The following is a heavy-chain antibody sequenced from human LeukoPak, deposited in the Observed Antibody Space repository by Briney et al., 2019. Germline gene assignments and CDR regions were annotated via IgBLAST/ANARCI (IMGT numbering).Heavy chain of an antibody. D-gene: IGHD3-22*01. CDR1: GCSISSSSYY. CDR3: ARHYYDSSGYTT. J-gene: IGHJ5*02. V-gene: IGHV4-39*01. CDR2: IYYSGST. Sequence: SETLSLTCTVSGCSISSSSYYWGWIRQPPGKGLEWIGSIYYSGSTYYNPSLKSRVTISVDTSKNQFSLKLSSVTAADTAVYYCARHYYDSSGYTTWGQGTLVTVSS.